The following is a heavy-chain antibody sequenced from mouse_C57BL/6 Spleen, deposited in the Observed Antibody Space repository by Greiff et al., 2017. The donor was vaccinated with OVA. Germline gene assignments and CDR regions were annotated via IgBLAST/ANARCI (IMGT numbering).Heavy chain of an antibody. CDR2: IWRGGST. Sequence: VQLQESGPGLVQPSQSLSITCTVSGFSLTSSGVHWVRQSPGKGLEWLGVIWRGGSTDYNAAFMSRLSITKDNSKSQVFFKMNSLQADDTAIYYCAKNPIYYEYDGDAMDYWGQGTSVTVSS. CDR1: GFSLTSSG. J-gene: IGHJ4*01. D-gene: IGHD2-4*01. CDR3: AKNPIYYEYDGDAMDY. V-gene: IGHV2-5*01.